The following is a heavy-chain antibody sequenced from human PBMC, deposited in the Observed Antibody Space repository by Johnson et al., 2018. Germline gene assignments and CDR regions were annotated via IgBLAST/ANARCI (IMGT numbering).Heavy chain of an antibody. J-gene: IGHJ6*03. CDR2: ISSSGRVI. V-gene: IGHV3-11*04. Sequence: QVQLVESGGGLVKPGGSLRLSCAASGFSFSDYYMSWIRQAPGKGLEWVSDISSSGRVIHYADSLKGRFTISRDNAKNSLYLQMNSLRVEDTAVYYCARDRNQQLPSRYYYYYMDVWGKGTTVTVSS. CDR1: GFSFSDYY. D-gene: IGHD1-14*01. CDR3: ARDRNQQLPSRYYYYYMDV.